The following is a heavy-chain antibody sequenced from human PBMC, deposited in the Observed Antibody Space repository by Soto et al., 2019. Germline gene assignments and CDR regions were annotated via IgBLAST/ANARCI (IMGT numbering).Heavy chain of an antibody. Sequence: SETLSLTCTVSGGSISSYYWSWIRQPPGKGLEWIGYIYYSGSTNYNPSLKSRVTISVDTSKNQFSLKLSSVTAADTAVYYCARAGVNDILTGYYRGGMGVWGQGTTVTVSS. CDR1: GGSISSYY. D-gene: IGHD3-9*01. CDR2: IYYSGST. V-gene: IGHV4-59*01. CDR3: ARAGVNDILTGYYRGGMGV. J-gene: IGHJ6*02.